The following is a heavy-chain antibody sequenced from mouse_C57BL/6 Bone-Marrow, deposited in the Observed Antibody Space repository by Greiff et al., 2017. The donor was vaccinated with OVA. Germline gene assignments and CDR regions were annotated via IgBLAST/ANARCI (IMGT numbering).Heavy chain of an antibody. V-gene: IGHV5-4*01. CDR3: ARDRGDGFAY. CDR1: GFTFSSYA. D-gene: IGHD2-3*01. J-gene: IGHJ3*01. CDR2: ISDGGSYT. Sequence: EVKLMESGGGLVKPGGSLKLSCAASGFTFSSYAMSWVRQTPEKRLEWVATISDGGSYTYYPDNVKGRFTISRDNAKNNLYLQMSHLKSEDTAMDYCARDRGDGFAYWGQGTLVTVSA.